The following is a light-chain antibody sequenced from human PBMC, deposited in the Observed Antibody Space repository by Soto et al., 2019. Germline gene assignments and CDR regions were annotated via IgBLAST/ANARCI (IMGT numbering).Light chain of an antibody. J-gene: IGLJ1*01. Sequence: QSVLTQPASVSGSPGQSIAISCTGTSSDVGSYNSVSWYQQHPGKAPKLMIYEGSKRPSGVSDRFSGSKSGNTASLTISGIQAEEEADYYCCSYAGNPYVFGTGTKLTVL. V-gene: IGLV2-23*01. CDR2: EGS. CDR3: CSYAGNPYV. CDR1: SSDVGSYNS.